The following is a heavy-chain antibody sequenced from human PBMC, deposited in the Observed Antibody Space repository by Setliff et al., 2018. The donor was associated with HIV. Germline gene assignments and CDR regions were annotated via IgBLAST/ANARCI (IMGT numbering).Heavy chain of an antibody. CDR2: ITPYNANT. D-gene: IGHD5-12*01. CDR3: SSGRGDGYNYFAFDI. CDR1: GYPFTYRY. Sequence: GASVKVSCKASGYPFTYRYLHWVRQAPGQALEWMGWITPYNANTNYAQKFQDRVTMTSDRSMSKAYIDLSSLRSEDTAMYYCSSGRGDGYNYFAFDIWGQGTVVTVSS. J-gene: IGHJ3*02. V-gene: IGHV1-45*02.